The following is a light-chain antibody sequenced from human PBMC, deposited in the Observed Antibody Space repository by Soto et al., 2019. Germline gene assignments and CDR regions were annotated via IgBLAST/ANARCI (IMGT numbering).Light chain of an antibody. CDR2: AAS. V-gene: IGKV1-27*01. CDR1: QGIINY. CDR3: QKYNSAPWR. J-gene: IGKJ1*01. Sequence: DIQMTQSPSSLSASVGDRVTITCRASQGIINYLAWYQQKPGKIPKLLFYAASILQSGVPSRFSGSGSGTDFTLTISSLQPEDVATYYCQKYNSAPWRFGQGTKVDIK.